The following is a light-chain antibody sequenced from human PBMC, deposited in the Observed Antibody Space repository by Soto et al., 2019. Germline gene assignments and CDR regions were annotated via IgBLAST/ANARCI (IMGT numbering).Light chain of an antibody. J-gene: IGLJ2*01. CDR1: SSNIGSNH. V-gene: IGLV1-44*01. CDR2: SNN. CDR3: SAWDDSLNGRV. Sequence: QAVVTQPPSASGTPGQRVTISCSGSSSNIGSNHVNWYQQLPGTAPKLLIYSNNQRPSGVPDRFSVSKSDTSASLAVSGLQSEDEADYYCSAWDDSLNGRVFGGGTKVTVL.